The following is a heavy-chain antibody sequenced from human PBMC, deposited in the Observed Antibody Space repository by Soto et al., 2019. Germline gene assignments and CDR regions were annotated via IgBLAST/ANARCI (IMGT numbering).Heavy chain of an antibody. Sequence: QVQLVQSGAEVKKPGASVKVSCKASGYTFTSYGISWVRQAPGQGLEWMGWISAYNGNTNYAQKLQGRVTMTTDTSTSTAYRELRSLRSDDTAVYYCARDTGFYDSSGYYPYYYGMDVWGQGTTVTVSS. CDR2: ISAYNGNT. CDR3: ARDTGFYDSSGYYPYYYGMDV. V-gene: IGHV1-18*01. CDR1: GYTFTSYG. D-gene: IGHD3-22*01. J-gene: IGHJ6*02.